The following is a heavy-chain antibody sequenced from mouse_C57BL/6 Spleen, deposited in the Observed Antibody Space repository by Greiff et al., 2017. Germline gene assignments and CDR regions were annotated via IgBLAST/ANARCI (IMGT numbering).Heavy chain of an antibody. Sequence: EVQLQQSGPELVKPGASVKISCKASGYTFTDYYMNWVKQSHGKSLEWIGDINPNNGGTSYNQKFKGKATLTVDKSSSTAYMELRSLTSEDSAVYYCARGEVTGDYWGQGTTLTVSS. D-gene: IGHD2-2*01. V-gene: IGHV1-26*01. CDR3: ARGEVTGDY. CDR2: INPNNGGT. J-gene: IGHJ2*01. CDR1: GYTFTDYY.